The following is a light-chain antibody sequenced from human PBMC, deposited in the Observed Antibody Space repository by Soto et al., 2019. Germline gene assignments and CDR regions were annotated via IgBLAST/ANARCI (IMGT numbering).Light chain of an antibody. J-gene: IGLJ3*02. CDR3: AAWDDSLKGV. Sequence: QSVLTQPPSASGTPGQRVTISCSGSSSNIGSNTVNWYQQLPGTAPKLLMYANNQRPAGVPDRFSGSKSGTSASLAISGLQFEDEGDYYCAAWDDSLKGVFGGGTKVTGL. CDR1: SSNIGSNT. V-gene: IGLV1-44*01. CDR2: ANN.